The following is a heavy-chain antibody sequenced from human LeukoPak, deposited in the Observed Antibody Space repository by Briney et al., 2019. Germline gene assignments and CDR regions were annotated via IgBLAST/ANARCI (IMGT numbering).Heavy chain of an antibody. J-gene: IGHJ6*03. D-gene: IGHD3-9*01. CDR3: ARVPTGYYYMDV. CDR2: ISAYNGNT. V-gene: IGHV1-18*01. Sequence: ASVKVSCKASGYTFTSYGISWVRQAPGQGLEWMGWISAYNGNTNYAQKLQGRVTMTTDTSASTAYMELRSLRSDDTAVYYCARVPTGYYYMDVWGKGTTVTVSS. CDR1: GYTFTSYG.